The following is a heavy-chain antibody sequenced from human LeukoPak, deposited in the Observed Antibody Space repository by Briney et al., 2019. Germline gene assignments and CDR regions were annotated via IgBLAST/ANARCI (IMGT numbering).Heavy chain of an antibody. D-gene: IGHD6-13*01. CDR1: GFTFSSYS. Sequence: RTGGSLRLSCAASGFTFSSYSMNWVRQAPGKGLEWVSYISSSSSTIYYADSVKGRFTISRDNAKNSLYLQMNSLRAEDTAVYYCARDRVFDDWGQGTLVTVSS. J-gene: IGHJ4*02. V-gene: IGHV3-48*04. CDR3: ARDRVFDD. CDR2: ISSSSSTI.